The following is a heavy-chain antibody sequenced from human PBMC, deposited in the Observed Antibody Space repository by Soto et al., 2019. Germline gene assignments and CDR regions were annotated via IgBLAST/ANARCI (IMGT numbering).Heavy chain of an antibody. Sequence: EVQLVESGGGLVKRGGSLRLSCAASGFTFSSYNMNWVRQAPGKGLEWVSSISSSSDYIYYADSVKGRFTISDNAKNSLYLQMNSLRVEDTAIYYCARDIYGSGSYHDYWGQGTLVTVSS. CDR1: GFTFSSYN. J-gene: IGHJ4*02. CDR3: ARDIYGSGSYHDY. CDR2: ISSSSDYI. D-gene: IGHD3-10*01. V-gene: IGHV3-21*01.